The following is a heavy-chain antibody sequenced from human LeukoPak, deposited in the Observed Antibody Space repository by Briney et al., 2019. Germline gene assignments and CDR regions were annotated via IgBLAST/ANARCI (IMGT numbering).Heavy chain of an antibody. CDR2: IRSKAYGGTT. CDR3: TTSYDYGGTNWFDP. Sequence: GGSLRLSCAASGFTFSSCAMSWVRQAPGKGLEWVGFIRSKAYGGTTEYAASVKGRFTISRDDSKSIAYLQMNSLKTEDTAVYYCTTSYDYGGTNWFDPWGQGTLVTVSS. V-gene: IGHV3-49*04. J-gene: IGHJ5*02. D-gene: IGHD4-23*01. CDR1: GFTFSSCA.